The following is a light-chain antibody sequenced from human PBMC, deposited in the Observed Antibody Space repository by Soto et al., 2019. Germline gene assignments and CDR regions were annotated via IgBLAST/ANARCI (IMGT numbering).Light chain of an antibody. CDR1: SSNIGSNY. Sequence: QSVLPQPPSASGTPGQRVTISCSGSSSNIGSNYVYWYQQFPGSAPKLLIYRNDQRPSGVPDRFSGSKSGTSASLAISGPRSEDEADYYCAAWDDSLSAVVFGGGTKLTVL. J-gene: IGLJ2*01. CDR2: RND. V-gene: IGLV1-47*01. CDR3: AAWDDSLSAVV.